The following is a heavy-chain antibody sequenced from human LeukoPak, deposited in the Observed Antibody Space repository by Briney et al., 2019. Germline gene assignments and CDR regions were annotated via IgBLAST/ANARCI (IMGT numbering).Heavy chain of an antibody. D-gene: IGHD4-11*01. CDR3: TRVYHTVITNDY. J-gene: IGHJ4*02. CDR1: GFTFSTYW. CDR2: IDGDGTSP. Sequence: GGSLRLSCAASGFTFSTYWMHWVRQAPGKGLVRVSRIDGDGTSPSYADSVKGRFTISRDNAKNTLYLQMNGLRAEDTAVYYCTRVYHTVITNDYWGQGTLVTVSS. V-gene: IGHV3-74*01.